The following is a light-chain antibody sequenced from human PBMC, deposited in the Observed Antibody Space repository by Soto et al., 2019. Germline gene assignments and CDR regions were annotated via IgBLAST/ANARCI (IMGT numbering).Light chain of an antibody. CDR3: QSYDSSLSAYV. CDR2: GNS. J-gene: IGLJ1*01. Sequence: QSVLAQPPSVSGAPGQKVTISCTGSSSNIGAGYDLHWYQQLPGTAPKLLLYGNSNRPSGVPDRFSGSKSGTSASVAITGLQAEDEADYYCQSYDSSLSAYVFGTGTKLTVL. CDR1: SSNIGAGYD. V-gene: IGLV1-40*01.